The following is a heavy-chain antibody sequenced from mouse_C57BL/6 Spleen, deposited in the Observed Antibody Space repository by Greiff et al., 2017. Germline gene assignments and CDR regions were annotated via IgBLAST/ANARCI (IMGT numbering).Heavy chain of an antibody. J-gene: IGHJ2*01. D-gene: IGHD2-10*02. CDR3: ARRYGNSYFDY. CDR2: ISSGGSYT. CDR1: GFTFSSYG. V-gene: IGHV5-6*02. Sequence: EVKLVESGGDLVKPGGSLKLSCAASGFTFSSYGMSWVRQTPDKRLEWVATISSGGSYTYYPDSVKGRFTISRDNAKNTLYLQMSRLKSVDTAMYYCARRYGNSYFDYWGQGTTLTVSS.